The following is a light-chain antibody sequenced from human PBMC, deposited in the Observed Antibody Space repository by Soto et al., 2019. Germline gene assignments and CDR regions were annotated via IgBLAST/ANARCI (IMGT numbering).Light chain of an antibody. CDR3: QQYGSSYPWT. V-gene: IGKV3-20*01. Sequence: DIVLTQSPGTLSLSPCERATLSFSASQSVNSSYLAWYQQKPGQAPRLLIYGASSRATGIPDRLSGSGSGTDFTLTISRLEPEDFAVYYCQQYGSSYPWTFGQGTKVDIK. CDR2: GAS. CDR1: QSVNSSY. J-gene: IGKJ1*01.